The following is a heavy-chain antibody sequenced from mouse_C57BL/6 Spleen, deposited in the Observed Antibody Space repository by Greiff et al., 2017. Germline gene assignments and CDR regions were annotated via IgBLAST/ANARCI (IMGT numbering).Heavy chain of an antibody. D-gene: IGHD1-1*01. CDR2: IDPETGGT. CDR3: TRGDYYGSSHDY. J-gene: IGHJ2*01. Sequence: QVTLKESGAELVRPGASVTLSCKASGYTFTDYEMHWVKQTPVHGLEWIGAIDPETGGTAYNQKFKGKAILTADKSSSTAYMELRSLTSEDSAVYYCTRGDYYGSSHDYWGQGTTLTVSS. CDR1: GYTFTDYE. V-gene: IGHV1-15*01.